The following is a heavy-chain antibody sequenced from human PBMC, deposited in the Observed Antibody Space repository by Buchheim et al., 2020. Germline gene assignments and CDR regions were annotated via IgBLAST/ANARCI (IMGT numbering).Heavy chain of an antibody. CDR1: GFTFSSYG. CDR2: ISYDGSNK. D-gene: IGHD6-13*01. V-gene: IGHV3-30*03. Sequence: QVQLVESGGGVVQPGRSLRLSCAASGFTFSSYGMHWVRQAPGKGLEWVAVISYDGSNKYYADSVKGRFTISRDNSKNKLYLQMNSLRAEDTAVYYCIAAAAPFDYWGQGTL. J-gene: IGHJ4*02. CDR3: IAAAAPFDY.